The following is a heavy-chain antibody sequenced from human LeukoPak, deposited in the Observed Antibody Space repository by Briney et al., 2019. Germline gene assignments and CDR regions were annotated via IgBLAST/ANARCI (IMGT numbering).Heavy chain of an antibody. CDR2: INHSGST. CDR1: GGSFSGYY. J-gene: IGHJ3*02. D-gene: IGHD1-26*01. CDR3: ARVRGSYQGAFDI. Sequence: SETLSLTCAVYGGSFSGYYWSWIRQPPGKGLEWIGEINHSGSTNYNPSLKSRVTISVDTSKNQFSLKLSSVTAADTAVYYCARVRGSYQGAFDIWGQGTMVTVSS. V-gene: IGHV4-34*01.